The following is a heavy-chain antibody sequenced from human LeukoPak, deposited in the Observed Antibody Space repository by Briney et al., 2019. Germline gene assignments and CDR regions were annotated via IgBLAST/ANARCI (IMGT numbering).Heavy chain of an antibody. J-gene: IGHJ4*02. CDR3: AGLGGSYWDVHY. V-gene: IGHV4-39*01. CDR2: IYYSGST. Sequence: SETLRLTRTAAAGSIGSNNFYWGWIRQPPGKGLEWIGSIYYSGSTYYNPSLKSRVTISVDTSKNQFSLKLSSVTAADTAVYYCAGLGGSYWDVHYWGQGSLVTVSS. CDR1: AGSIGSNNFY. D-gene: IGHD1-26*01.